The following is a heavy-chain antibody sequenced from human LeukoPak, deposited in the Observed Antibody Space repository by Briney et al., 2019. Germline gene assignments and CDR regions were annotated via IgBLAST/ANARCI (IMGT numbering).Heavy chain of an antibody. V-gene: IGHV4-61*02. CDR3: ARDVSSWYGWFDP. CDR1: GGSISSGSYY. CDR2: IYTSGST. J-gene: IGHJ5*02. Sequence: TLSLTCTAAGGSISSGSYYWSWIRQPAGKGLEWIGRIYTSGSTNYNPSLKSRVTISVDTSKNQFSLKLSSVTAADTAVYYCARDVSSWYGWFDPWGQGTLVTVSS. D-gene: IGHD6-13*01.